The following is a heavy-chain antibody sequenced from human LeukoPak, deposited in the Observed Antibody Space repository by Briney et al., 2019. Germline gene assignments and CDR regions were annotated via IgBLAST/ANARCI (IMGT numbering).Heavy chain of an antibody. CDR2: IYYSGST. CDR1: GGSISSSSHY. Sequence: SETLFLTCTVSGGSISSSSHYWGWIRQPPGQGLEWIGSIYYSGSTYYKLSLKSRVTISLDMSKNQFSLKLSSVTAADTAVYYCARVRFRSSWAFYYYMDVWDKGTTVTVSS. CDR3: ARVRFRSSWAFYYYMDV. D-gene: IGHD6-13*01. J-gene: IGHJ6*03. V-gene: IGHV4-39*07.